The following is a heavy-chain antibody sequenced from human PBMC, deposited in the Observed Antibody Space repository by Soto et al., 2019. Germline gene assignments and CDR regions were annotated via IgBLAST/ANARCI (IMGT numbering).Heavy chain of an antibody. V-gene: IGHV4-59*12. J-gene: IGHJ4*02. CDR2: IYYSGST. CDR1: GGSISSYY. Sequence: PSETLSLTCAVYGGSISSYYWSWIRQPPGKGLEWIGDIYYSGSTNYNPSLKSRVTISVDTSKNQFSLKLSSVTAADTAVYYCAILPVYWGKRILVTVTS. D-gene: IGHD2-2*01. CDR3: AILPVY.